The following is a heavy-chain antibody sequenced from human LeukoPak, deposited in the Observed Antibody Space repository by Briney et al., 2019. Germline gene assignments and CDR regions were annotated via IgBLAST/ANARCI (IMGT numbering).Heavy chain of an antibody. CDR2: IYYSGST. V-gene: IGHV4-31*03. D-gene: IGHD3-10*01. CDR3: ARTYYYGSGSYYAYYYGMDV. J-gene: IGHJ6*02. CDR1: GGSISSGGYY. Sequence: SETLSLTCTVSGGSISSGGYYWSWIRQHPGKGLEWIGYIYYSGSTYYNPSLKSRVTISVDTSKNQFSLKLSSVTAADTAVYYCARTYYYGSGSYYAYYYGMDVWGQGTTVTVSS.